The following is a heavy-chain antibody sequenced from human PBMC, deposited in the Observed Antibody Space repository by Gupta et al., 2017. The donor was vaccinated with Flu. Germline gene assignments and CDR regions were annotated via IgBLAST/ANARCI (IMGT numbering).Heavy chain of an antibody. J-gene: IGHJ4*01. V-gene: IGHV1-3*01. CDR1: GYSFITYS. D-gene: IGHD2-8*01. CDR3: ARDGPDSGINGHYVPFDF. Sequence: QVQFVQSGAEVTKPGASVKISCKASGYSFITYSIPWVRQAPGQGLEWVGWISAARGHTKYSQQLQDRVTITRDTSASTAYMELRGLRFEDTAIYYCARDGPDSGINGHYVPFDFWGQGTLVTVSS. CDR2: ISAARGHT.